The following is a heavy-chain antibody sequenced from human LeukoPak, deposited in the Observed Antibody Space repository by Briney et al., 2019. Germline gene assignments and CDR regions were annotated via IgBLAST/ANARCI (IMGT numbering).Heavy chain of an antibody. D-gene: IGHD6-6*01. Sequence: SETLSLTCAVYGGSFSGYYWSWIRQPPGKGLEWIGEINHSGSANYNPSLKSRVTISVDTSKYQFSLKLSSVTAADTAVYYCARPSEVADYYMDVWGKGTTVTVSS. CDR3: ARPSEVADYYMDV. J-gene: IGHJ6*03. CDR2: INHSGSA. V-gene: IGHV4-34*01. CDR1: GGSFSGYY.